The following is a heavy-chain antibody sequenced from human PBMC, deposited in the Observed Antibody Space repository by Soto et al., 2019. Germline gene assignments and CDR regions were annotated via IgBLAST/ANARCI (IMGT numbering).Heavy chain of an antibody. CDR3: ARDGSGWYVDYFDY. J-gene: IGHJ4*02. CDR2: ISSSSSTI. V-gene: IGHV3-48*01. Sequence: EVQLVESGGGLVQPGGSLRLSCAASGFTFSSYSMNWVRQAPGKGLEWVSYISSSSSTIYYADSVKGRFTISRDNAKNSLYLQMNSLRAEDTAVYYCARDGSGWYVDYFDYWGQGTLVTVSS. CDR1: GFTFSSYS. D-gene: IGHD6-19*01.